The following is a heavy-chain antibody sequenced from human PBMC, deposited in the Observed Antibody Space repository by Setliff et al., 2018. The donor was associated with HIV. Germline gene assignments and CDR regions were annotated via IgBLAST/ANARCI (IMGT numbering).Heavy chain of an antibody. J-gene: IGHJ4*02. V-gene: IGHV5-51*01. Sequence: GESLKISCQGSGYTFADYWIGWVRQMPGKGLEWMGVIAPSDSDVRYSPSFQGQVTMSVDKSNSTAFLQWSSLRASDAATYYCTRRRRAPGIEDLEAYWGQGTLVTVSS. CDR1: GYTFADYW. CDR3: TRRRRAPGIEDLEAY. CDR2: IAPSDSDV. D-gene: IGHD1-26*01.